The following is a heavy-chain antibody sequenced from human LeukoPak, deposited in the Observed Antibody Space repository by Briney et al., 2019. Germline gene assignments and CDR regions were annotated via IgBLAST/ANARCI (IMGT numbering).Heavy chain of an antibody. CDR3: ARDPGGLFDY. CDR1: GFTFSTYS. V-gene: IGHV3-30*03. J-gene: IGHJ4*02. Sequence: GGSLRLSCAASGFTFSTYSMNWARQAPGKGLEWVAVISYDGSNKYYADSVKGRFTISRDNSKNTLYLQMNSLRAEDTAVYYCARDPGGLFDYWGQGTLVTVSS. CDR2: ISYDGSNK. D-gene: IGHD1-26*01.